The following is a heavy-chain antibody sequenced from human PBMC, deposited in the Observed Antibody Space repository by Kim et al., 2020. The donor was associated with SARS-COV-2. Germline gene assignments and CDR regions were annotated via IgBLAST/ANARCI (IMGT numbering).Heavy chain of an antibody. J-gene: IGHJ4*02. Sequence: YYLDSVKGRFTISRDNAKNSLYLQMTSLRDEDTALYYGVRAPLGAAAHWGQGTLVTVSS. CDR3: VRAPLGAAAH. V-gene: IGHV3-7*01. D-gene: IGHD6-13*01.